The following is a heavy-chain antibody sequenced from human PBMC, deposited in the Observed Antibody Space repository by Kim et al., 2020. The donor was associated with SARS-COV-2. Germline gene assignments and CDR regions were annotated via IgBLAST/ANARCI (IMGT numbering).Heavy chain of an antibody. D-gene: IGHD5-18*01. J-gene: IGHJ6*02. V-gene: IGHV3-30*07. Sequence: RFTISRDNSKNTLYLQMNRLRAEDTAVYYCARDLGMDTAMVTFYYYGMDVWGQGTTVTVSS. CDR3: ARDLGMDTAMVTFYYYGMDV.